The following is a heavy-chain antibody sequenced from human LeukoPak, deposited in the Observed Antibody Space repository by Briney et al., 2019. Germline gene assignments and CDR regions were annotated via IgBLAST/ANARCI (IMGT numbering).Heavy chain of an antibody. V-gene: IGHV3-23*01. Sequence: PGGSLRLSCAASGFTFSSYSMNWVRQAPGKGLEWVSVISDSGSNTFYAASVKGRFSISRDNSKNTLFLQMNSLRAEDTALYYCAKGKSGSCYSGIDNWGQGTLVTVSS. CDR1: GFTFSSYS. J-gene: IGHJ4*02. D-gene: IGHD2-15*01. CDR2: ISDSGSNT. CDR3: AKGKSGSCYSGIDN.